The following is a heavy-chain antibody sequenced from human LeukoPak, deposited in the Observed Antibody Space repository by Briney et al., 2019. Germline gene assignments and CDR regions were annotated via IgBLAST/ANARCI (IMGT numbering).Heavy chain of an antibody. CDR3: ARSPLGWDAFDM. J-gene: IGHJ3*02. CDR1: GVTFSDYY. CDR2: IGSSGSPI. V-gene: IGHV3-11*04. Sequence: GGSLRLSCAASGVTFSDYYMNWIRQAPEKGPEWVSYIGSSGSPIYYADSVKGRFTISRDNTKKSLYLLMNSLRAEDTAVYYCARSPLGWDAFDMWGQGTMVTVSS. D-gene: IGHD6-19*01.